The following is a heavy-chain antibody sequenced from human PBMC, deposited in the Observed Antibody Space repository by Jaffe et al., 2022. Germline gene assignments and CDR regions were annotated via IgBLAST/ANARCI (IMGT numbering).Heavy chain of an antibody. V-gene: IGHV1-2*06. Sequence: QVQLVQSGAEVKKPGASVKVSCKASGYTFTGYYMHWVRQAPGQGLEWMGRINPNSGGTNYAQKFQGRVTMTRDTSISTAYMELSRLRSDDTAVYYCARKGTIFGVAPHRTLYYMDVWGKGTTVTVSS. D-gene: IGHD3-3*01. CDR1: GYTFTGYY. CDR3: ARKGTIFGVAPHRTLYYMDV. CDR2: INPNSGGT. J-gene: IGHJ6*03.